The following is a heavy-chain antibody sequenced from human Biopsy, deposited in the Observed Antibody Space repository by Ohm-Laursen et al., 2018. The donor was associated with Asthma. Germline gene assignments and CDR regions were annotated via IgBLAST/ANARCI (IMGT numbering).Heavy chain of an antibody. CDR1: GGSFSGYY. D-gene: IGHD2-2*01. V-gene: IGHV4-34*01. CDR3: ARAGQCSSTSCYNPGWFDP. J-gene: IGHJ5*02. CDR2: INHSGST. Sequence: GTLSLTCAVYGGSFSGYYWSWIRQPPGKGLEWIGEINHSGSTNYNPSLKSRVTISVDTSKNQFSLKLSSVTAADTAAYYCARAGQCSSTSCYNPGWFDPWGQGTLVTVSS.